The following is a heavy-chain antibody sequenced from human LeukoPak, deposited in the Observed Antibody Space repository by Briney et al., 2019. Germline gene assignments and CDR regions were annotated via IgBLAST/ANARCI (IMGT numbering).Heavy chain of an antibody. V-gene: IGHV4-61*02. J-gene: IGHJ4*02. CDR1: GGSISSGSYY. CDR3: ARVYRNGVVIDY. Sequence: PSETLSLTCTVSGGSISSGSYYWSWIRQPAGKGLEWIGRIYTGGSTNYNPSLKSRVTISVDTSKNQFSLKLSSVTAADTAVYYCARVYRNGVVIDYWGQGTLVTVSS. D-gene: IGHD3-3*01. CDR2: IYTGGST.